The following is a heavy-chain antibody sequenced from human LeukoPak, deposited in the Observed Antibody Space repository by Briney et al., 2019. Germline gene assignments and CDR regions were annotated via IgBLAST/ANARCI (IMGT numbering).Heavy chain of an antibody. CDR2: ISYDGSNK. CDR3: AKVPRFGELWGDYFDY. Sequence: GGSLRLSCAASGFTFSSYGMHWVRQAPGKGLEWVAVISYDGSNKYYADSVKGRFTISRDNSKNTLYLQMNSLRAEDTAVYYCAKVPRFGELWGDYFDYWGQGTLVTVSS. D-gene: IGHD3-10*01. J-gene: IGHJ4*02. CDR1: GFTFSSYG. V-gene: IGHV3-30*18.